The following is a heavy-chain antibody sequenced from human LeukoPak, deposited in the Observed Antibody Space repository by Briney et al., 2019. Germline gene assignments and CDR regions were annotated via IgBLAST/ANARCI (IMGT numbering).Heavy chain of an antibody. J-gene: IGHJ4*02. Sequence: GGSLRLSCAASGITFGSYAMSWVRQAPGKGLECVSSISGNGGSKYYADSVKGRFTISRDNSKSTLYLQMNSLRAEDTAVYYCAKEGRVGATRFSDYWGQGTLVTVSS. CDR3: AKEGRVGATRFSDY. CDR2: ISGNGGSK. CDR1: GITFGSYA. V-gene: IGHV3-23*01. D-gene: IGHD1-26*01.